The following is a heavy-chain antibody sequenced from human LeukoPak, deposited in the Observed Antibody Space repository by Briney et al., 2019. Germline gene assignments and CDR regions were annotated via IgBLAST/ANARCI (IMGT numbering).Heavy chain of an antibody. V-gene: IGHV3-7*01. D-gene: IGHD3-22*01. CDR2: INEDGRHK. J-gene: IGHJ4*02. CDR3: ARDPPHRFTMIEKDS. Sequence: GGSLRLSCTASGFSFTTYWMAWVRQAPGKGLEWVANINEDGRHKNYLDSVKGRFTISRDNTKNSVYLQMNSLRAEDTAVYYCARDPPHRFTMIEKDSWGQGILVIVSS. CDR1: GFSFTTYW.